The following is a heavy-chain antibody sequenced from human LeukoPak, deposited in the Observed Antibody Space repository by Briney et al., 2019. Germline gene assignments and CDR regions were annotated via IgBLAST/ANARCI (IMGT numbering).Heavy chain of an antibody. J-gene: IGHJ4*02. CDR3: TRGSAGIAPATKKNYFDY. CDR2: IIPVFGVP. Sequence: VASVKVSCKASGGTFRSFCMNWVRQAPGQGLEWMGGIIPVFGVPNYAQKFQGRVTISADELTTTVHMEVTSLRSEDTAVYYCTRGSAGIAPATKKNYFDYWGQGTAVIVSS. D-gene: IGHD6-13*01. CDR1: GGTFRSFC. V-gene: IGHV1-69*13.